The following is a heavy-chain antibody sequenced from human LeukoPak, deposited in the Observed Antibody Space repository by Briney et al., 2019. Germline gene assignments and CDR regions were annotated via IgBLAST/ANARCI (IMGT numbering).Heavy chain of an antibody. Sequence: GGPLRLSCAASELTLSFYAMTWVRQAPGRGLEWVSGISPSGAKTLYADSVKGRFTVSRDNSKNTLYLQMNSLRVEDTAVYYCAKDRRGYSGYGYDYYGLDVWGRGSTVTVSS. CDR2: ISPSGAKT. J-gene: IGHJ6*02. V-gene: IGHV3-23*01. CDR3: AKDRRGYSGYGYDYYGLDV. CDR1: ELTLSFYA. D-gene: IGHD5-12*01.